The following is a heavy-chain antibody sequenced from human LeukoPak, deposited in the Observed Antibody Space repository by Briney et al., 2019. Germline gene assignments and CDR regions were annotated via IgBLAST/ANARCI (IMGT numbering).Heavy chain of an antibody. J-gene: IGHJ6*03. D-gene: IGHD2-15*01. CDR1: GFTFSSYG. CDR3: ARGVVAATFYYYMDV. CDR2: IRYDGSNK. Sequence: GGSLRLSCAASGFTFSSYGMHWVRQAPGKGLEWVAFIRYDGSNKYYADSAKGRFTISRDNSKNTLYLQMNSLRAEDTAVYYCARGVVAATFYYYMDVWGKGTTVTVSS. V-gene: IGHV3-30*02.